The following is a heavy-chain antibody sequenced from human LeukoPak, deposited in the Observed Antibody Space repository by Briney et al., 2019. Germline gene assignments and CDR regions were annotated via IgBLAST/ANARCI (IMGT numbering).Heavy chain of an antibody. CDR1: GGSISVYY. D-gene: IGHD3-22*01. J-gene: IGHJ1*01. V-gene: IGHV4-59*08. CDR3: AGHSKYYYDSSGSYVGYFQH. CDR2: IYYSGST. Sequence: SETLSLTCTVSGGSISVYYWSWIRQPPGKGLEWIGYIYYSGSTNYNPSLKSRVTISVDTSKNQFSLKLSSVTAADTAVYYCAGHSKYYYDSSGSYVGYFQHWGQGTLVTVSS.